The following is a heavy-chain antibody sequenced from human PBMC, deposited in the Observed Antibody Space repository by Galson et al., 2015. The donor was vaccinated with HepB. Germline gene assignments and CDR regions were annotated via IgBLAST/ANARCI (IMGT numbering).Heavy chain of an antibody. Sequence: LRLSCAASGFTVSSNYMSWVRQAPGKGLEWVSVLYSGGSTYYADSVKGRFTISRDNSKNTLYLQMNSLRAEDTAVYYCARSKSDSSGYYEFDYWGQGTLVTVSS. CDR1: GFTVSSNY. CDR2: LYSGGST. V-gene: IGHV3-53*01. D-gene: IGHD6-19*01. CDR3: ARSKSDSSGYYEFDY. J-gene: IGHJ4*02.